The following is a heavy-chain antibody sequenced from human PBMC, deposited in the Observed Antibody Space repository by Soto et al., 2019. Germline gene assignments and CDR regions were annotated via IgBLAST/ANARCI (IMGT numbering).Heavy chain of an antibody. CDR3: AKPGIRITMIVLVAYFDY. CDR2: ISGSGGST. CDR1: GFTFSSYA. V-gene: IGHV3-23*01. D-gene: IGHD3-22*01. J-gene: IGHJ4*02. Sequence: GGSLRLSCAASGFTFSSYAMSWVRQAPGKGLEWVSAISGSGGSTYYADSVKGRFTISRDNSKNTLYLQMNSLRAEDTAVYYCAKPGIRITMIVLVAYFDYWDPGTLVNVSS.